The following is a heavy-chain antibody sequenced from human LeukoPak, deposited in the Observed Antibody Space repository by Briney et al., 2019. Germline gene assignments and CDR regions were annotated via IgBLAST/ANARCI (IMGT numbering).Heavy chain of an antibody. CDR3: ARGGGRGFDP. Sequence: PSETLSLTCTVSGGSISSSFYYWGWIRQPPGKGLEWIGSIYHSGSTYYNPSLKSRVTISVDTSRNQFSLNLSSVTAADTAVYYCARGGGRGFDPWGQGTLVTVSS. CDR1: GGSISSSFYY. V-gene: IGHV4-39*01. CDR2: IYHSGST. J-gene: IGHJ5*02.